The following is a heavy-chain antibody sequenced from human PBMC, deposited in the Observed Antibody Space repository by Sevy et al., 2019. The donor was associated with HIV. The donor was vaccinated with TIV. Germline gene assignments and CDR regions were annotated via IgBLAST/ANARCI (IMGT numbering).Heavy chain of an antibody. CDR3: AGGYYGSGGYYEDAFDI. CDR1: GFTFSSYW. D-gene: IGHD3-10*01. Sequence: GGSLRLSCAASGFTFSSYWMNWVRQAPGKGLEWVAYIKQDGSERYYVDSVKGRFTISRDNAKNSLYLQMNSLRAEDTAVYYCAGGYYGSGGYYEDAFDIWGQGTMVTVSS. V-gene: IGHV3-7*01. CDR2: IKQDGSER. J-gene: IGHJ3*02.